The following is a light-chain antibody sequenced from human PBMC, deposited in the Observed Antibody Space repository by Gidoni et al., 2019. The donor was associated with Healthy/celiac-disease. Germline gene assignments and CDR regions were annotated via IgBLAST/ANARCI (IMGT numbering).Light chain of an antibody. Sequence: PGERVTLSCRASQSVSSSYLTWYQQKPGQAPRLLIYGSSARATSIPARFRGSGSGTDFTLTIISLQPEDFAVYYCQQNFGQGTKVEIK. CDR3: QQN. V-gene: IGKV3D-7*01. CDR1: QSVSSSY. CDR2: GSS. J-gene: IGKJ1*01.